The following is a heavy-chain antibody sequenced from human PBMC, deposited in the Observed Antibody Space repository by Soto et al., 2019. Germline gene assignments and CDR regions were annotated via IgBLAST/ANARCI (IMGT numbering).Heavy chain of an antibody. CDR3: ARSPSIAARLNWFDP. J-gene: IGHJ5*02. Sequence: LGESLKISCKGSGYSFTIYWISWVRQMPRKGLEWMGRIDPSDSYTNYSPSFQGHVTISADKSISTAYLQWSSLKASDTAMYYCARSPSIAARLNWFDPWGQGTLVTVSS. D-gene: IGHD6-6*01. V-gene: IGHV5-10-1*01. CDR2: IDPSDSYT. CDR1: GYSFTIYW.